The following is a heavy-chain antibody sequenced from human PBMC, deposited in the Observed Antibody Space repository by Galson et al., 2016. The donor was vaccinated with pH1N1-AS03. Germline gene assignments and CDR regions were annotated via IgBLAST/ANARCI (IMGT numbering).Heavy chain of an antibody. Sequence: SLRLSCAASGFTFSGYSMNWFRQAPGKGLEWVSSISRSSTYIYYADSVKGRFTISRDNAKNSLFLQMHSLRAEATAVDYCARTFPGRVVVVSAAMQEGPDYWGQGTLVTVSS. CDR1: GFTFSGYS. CDR2: ISRSSTYI. CDR3: ARTFPGRVVVVSAAMQEGPDY. J-gene: IGHJ4*02. D-gene: IGHD2-2*01. V-gene: IGHV3-21*03.